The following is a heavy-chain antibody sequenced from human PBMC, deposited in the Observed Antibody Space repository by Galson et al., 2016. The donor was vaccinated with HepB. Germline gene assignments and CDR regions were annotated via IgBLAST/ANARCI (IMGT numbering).Heavy chain of an antibody. V-gene: IGHV3-30-3*01. CDR1: GFTFSDWD. Sequence: SLRLSCAASGFTFSDWDFHWVRQAPGKGLDWVAVISKPGDTTFYGDSVKGRFTISRDNSKNTVDLQIHSLRSEDAAVYFCARDGEYYYGSASYAETWGQGTLVTVSS. CDR2: ISKPGDTT. CDR3: ARDGEYYYGSASYAET. D-gene: IGHD3-10*01. J-gene: IGHJ5*02.